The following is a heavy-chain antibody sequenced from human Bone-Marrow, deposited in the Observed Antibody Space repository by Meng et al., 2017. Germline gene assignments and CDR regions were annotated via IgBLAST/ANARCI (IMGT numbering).Heavy chain of an antibody. CDR2: ISAYNGNT. V-gene: IGHV1-18*01. J-gene: IGHJ4*02. CDR1: GYTLTSYG. D-gene: IGHD3-16*01. Sequence: ASVKVACKASGYTLTSYGISWVRQAPGEGLEWMGWISAYNGNTNYAQKLQGRVTMTTDTSTSTAYMELRSLRSEDTAVYYCARDEGRGWARLAIEYYFDYWGQGTLVTVSS. CDR3: ARDEGRGWARLAIEYYFDY.